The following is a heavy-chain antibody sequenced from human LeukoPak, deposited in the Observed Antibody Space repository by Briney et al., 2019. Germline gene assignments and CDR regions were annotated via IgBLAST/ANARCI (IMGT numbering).Heavy chain of an antibody. CDR3: ARALGVGALYHCDY. CDR2: INPNSGGT. J-gene: IGHJ4*02. CDR1: GYTYTGYY. V-gene: IGHV1-2*02. Sequence: GASAKVSCKASGYTYTGYYIHWVRQAPGQGLEWMGWINPNSGGTNYAQKFQGRVTMTRDTSISTAYMELSRLTSDDTAVYYCARALGVGALYHCDYWGQGTLVTVSS. D-gene: IGHD1-26*01.